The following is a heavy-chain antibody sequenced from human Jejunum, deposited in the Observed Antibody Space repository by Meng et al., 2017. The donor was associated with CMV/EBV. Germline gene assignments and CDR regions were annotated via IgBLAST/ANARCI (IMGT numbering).Heavy chain of an antibody. V-gene: IGHV1-69*01. J-gene: IGHJ6*02. CDR2: IIPLFGTA. D-gene: IGHD1-14*01. CDR1: KNPFTNLT. CDR3: ARDPTNGLDV. Sequence: KTSKNPFTNLTVTWVGQAHGQGLEWIGGIIPLFGTATYEQKFQGRLTITSDGSTNTVYMELTSLTSEDTAVYFCARDPTNGLDVWGQGTLVTVSS.